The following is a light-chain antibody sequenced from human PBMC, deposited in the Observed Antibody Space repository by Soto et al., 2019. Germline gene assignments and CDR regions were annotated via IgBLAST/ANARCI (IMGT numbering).Light chain of an antibody. CDR3: QQFSSKPACT. J-gene: IGKJ1*01. V-gene: IGKV3-20*01. CDR1: QSVSRGD. Sequence: EIVLTQSPGTLSLSPGERATLSCRASQSVSRGDLAWYQQKPGQAPRLLIYGASSRATGIPDRFSGSGSGTDFTLTISRMEAEYFAVYYCQQFSSKPACTLGQGTKVDIK. CDR2: GAS.